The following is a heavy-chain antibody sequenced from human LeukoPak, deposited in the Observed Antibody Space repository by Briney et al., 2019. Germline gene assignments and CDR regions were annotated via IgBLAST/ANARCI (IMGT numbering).Heavy chain of an antibody. V-gene: IGHV1-18*01. CDR1: GYTFSTYG. D-gene: IGHD1-26*01. CDR2: ISASNGNT. CDR3: ARDQLGSGSYSSGERVY. J-gene: IGHJ4*02. Sequence: ASVKVSCKASGYTFSTYGVSWVRQAPGQGLEWMGWISASNGNTNYAQNLQGRVTLTTGTSTTTAYMELRSLRSDDTAVYYCARDQLGSGSYSSGERVYWGQGTLVTVSS.